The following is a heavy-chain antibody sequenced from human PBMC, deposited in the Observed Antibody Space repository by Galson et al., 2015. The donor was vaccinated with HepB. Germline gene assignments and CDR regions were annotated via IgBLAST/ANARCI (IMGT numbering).Heavy chain of an antibody. J-gene: IGHJ4*02. V-gene: IGHV1-69*13. D-gene: IGHD3-22*01. CDR3: ATGLSSGYSQASGGFDY. CDR1: GGTFSSYA. CDR2: IIPIFGIA. Sequence: SVKASCKASGGTFSSYAISWVRQAPGQGLEWMGGIIPIFGIANYAQKFQGRVTITADESTSTAYMELSSLRSEDTAVYYCATGLSSGYSQASGGFDYWGQGTLVTVSS.